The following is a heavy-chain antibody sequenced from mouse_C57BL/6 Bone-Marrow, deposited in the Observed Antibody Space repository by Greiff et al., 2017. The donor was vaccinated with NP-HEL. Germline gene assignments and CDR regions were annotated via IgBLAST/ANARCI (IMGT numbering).Heavy chain of an antibody. V-gene: IGHV1-82*01. J-gene: IGHJ1*03. CDR2: IYPGDGDT. Sequence: VKLMESGPELVKPGASVKISCKASGYAFSSSWMNWVKQRPGKGLEWIGRIYPGDGDTNYNGKFKGKATLTADKSSSTAYMQLSSLTSEDSAVYFCARYGYYYGSSYGWYFDVWGTGTTVTVSS. CDR1: GYAFSSSW. CDR3: ARYGYYYGSSYGWYFDV. D-gene: IGHD1-1*01.